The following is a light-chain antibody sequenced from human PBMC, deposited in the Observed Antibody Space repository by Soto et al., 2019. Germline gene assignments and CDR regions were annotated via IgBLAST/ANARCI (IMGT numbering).Light chain of an antibody. Sequence: EIRMSQSPATLSVSTGERVTLSCRASQSVSNYLAWYQHKPGQAPRLLIYDASNRATATPPRFSGSGSGTDFTLTISSLEPEDFAVYYCQQRSAGVTFGQGTRLEIK. CDR2: DAS. CDR3: QQRSAGVT. J-gene: IGKJ5*01. V-gene: IGKV3-11*01. CDR1: QSVSNY.